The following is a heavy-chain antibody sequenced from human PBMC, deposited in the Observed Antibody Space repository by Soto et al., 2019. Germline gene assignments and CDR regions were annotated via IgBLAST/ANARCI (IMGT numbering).Heavy chain of an antibody. J-gene: IGHJ6*02. V-gene: IGHV5-51*01. CDR1: GYSFTSYW. D-gene: IGHD3-9*01. CDR2: IYPGDSDT. CDR3: ARHPAVLRYFDWPLPMDV. Sequence: GESLKISCKGSGYSFTSYWIGWVRQMPGKGLEWMGIIYPGDSDTRYSPSFQGQVTISADKSISTAYLQWSSLKASDTAMYYCARHPAVLRYFDWPLPMDVWGQGTTVTVSS.